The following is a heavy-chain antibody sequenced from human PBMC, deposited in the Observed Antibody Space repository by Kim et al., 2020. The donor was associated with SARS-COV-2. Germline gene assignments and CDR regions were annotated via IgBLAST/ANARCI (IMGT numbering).Heavy chain of an antibody. V-gene: IGHV3-53*01. J-gene: IGHJ6*02. Sequence: GGSLRLSCAASGFTVSSNYMSWVRQAPGKGLEWVSVIYSGGSTYYADSVKGRFTISRDNSKNTLYLQMNSLRAEDTAVYYCASRKRRVAAAARRDYYGMDVWGQGTTVTVSS. CDR1: GFTVSSNY. D-gene: IGHD6-13*01. CDR3: ASRKRRVAAAARRDYYGMDV. CDR2: IYSGGST.